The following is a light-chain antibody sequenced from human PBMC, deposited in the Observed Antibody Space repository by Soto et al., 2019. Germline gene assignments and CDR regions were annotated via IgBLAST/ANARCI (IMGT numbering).Light chain of an antibody. J-gene: IGLJ2*01. Sequence: QSVLTQPASMSGSPGQSITISCTGTSSDVGGYNYVSWYQQHPDKVPKLMIFEVSNRPSGVSHRFSGSKSGNTASLTISGLQAEDEGHYYCSSYSSSSSRVVFGGGTQLTVL. CDR1: SSDVGGYNY. V-gene: IGLV2-14*01. CDR3: SSYSSSSSRVV. CDR2: EVS.